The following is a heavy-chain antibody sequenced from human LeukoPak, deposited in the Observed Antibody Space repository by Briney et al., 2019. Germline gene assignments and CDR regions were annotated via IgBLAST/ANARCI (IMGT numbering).Heavy chain of an antibody. D-gene: IGHD1-20*01. V-gene: IGHV3-21*01. CDR3: ARDDNWNDKPFDL. Sequence: PGGSLRLSCTASGFTFSFYMMNWVRQAPGTGLEWVSSISTSSSHIYYADSLKGRFTVSRDNAKNSLYLQMNNLRAEDTAVYYCARDDNWNDKPFDLWGPGTLVTVSS. CDR1: GFTFSFYM. J-gene: IGHJ4*02. CDR2: ISTSSSHI.